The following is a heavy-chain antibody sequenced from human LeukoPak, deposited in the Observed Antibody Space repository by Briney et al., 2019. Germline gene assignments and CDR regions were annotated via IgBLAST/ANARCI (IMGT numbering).Heavy chain of an antibody. D-gene: IGHD6-6*01. Sequence: GGSLRLSCAASGFSFSRYTMHWVRQAPGKGLEWVADISYAGSIKNYADSVKGRFTISRDNSKNTLYLQMNSLRGEDTAVYYCANWVEGARPSLDYWGQGALVTVSS. CDR2: ISYAGSIK. V-gene: IGHV3-30-3*01. CDR3: ANWVEGARPSLDY. CDR1: GFSFSRYT. J-gene: IGHJ4*02.